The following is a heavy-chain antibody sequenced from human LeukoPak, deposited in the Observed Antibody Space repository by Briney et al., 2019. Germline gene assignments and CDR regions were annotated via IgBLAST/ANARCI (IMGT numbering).Heavy chain of an antibody. CDR2: IIPIFGTA. J-gene: IGHJ4*02. V-gene: IGHV1-69*13. D-gene: IGHD2-2*01. CDR3: AISCSSTSCYGY. CDR1: GGTFSKYT. Sequence: ASVKVSCKASGGTFSKYTISWVRQAPGQGLEWMGGIIPIFGTANYAQKFQGRVTITADESTSTAYMELSSLRSEDTAVYYCAISCSSTSCYGYWGQGTLVTVSS.